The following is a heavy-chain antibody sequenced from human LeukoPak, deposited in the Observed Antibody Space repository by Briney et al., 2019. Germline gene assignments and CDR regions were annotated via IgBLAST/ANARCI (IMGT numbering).Heavy chain of an antibody. D-gene: IGHD2-2*01. CDR2: TYHSGST. J-gene: IGHJ6*02. V-gene: IGHV4-38-2*02. CDR1: GYSISSGYY. Sequence: PSETLSLTCTVSGYSISSGYYWGWIRQPPGKGLEWIGSTYHSGSTYYNPSLKSRVTISVDTSKNQFSLKLSSVTAAGTAVYYCARDGVPAAMHYYYGMDVWGQGTTVTVSS. CDR3: ARDGVPAAMHYYYGMDV.